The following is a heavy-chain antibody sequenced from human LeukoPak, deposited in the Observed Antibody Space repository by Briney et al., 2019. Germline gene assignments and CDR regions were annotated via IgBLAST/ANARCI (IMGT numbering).Heavy chain of an antibody. Sequence: GGSQRLSCTGTGFTFSNHGMTWVRQAPGKGLEWVSAIATDGHTHYADSVKGRFTISRDNSKNTMYLQMNSLGVEDTALYYCAKETRPNDYWGQGTMVTVAS. V-gene: IGHV3-23*01. J-gene: IGHJ4*02. CDR3: AKETRPNDY. CDR1: GFTFSNHG. CDR2: IATDGHT.